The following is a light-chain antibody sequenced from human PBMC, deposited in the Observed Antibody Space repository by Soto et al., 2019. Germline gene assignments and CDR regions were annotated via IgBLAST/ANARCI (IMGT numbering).Light chain of an antibody. J-gene: IGLJ3*02. CDR3: ASYTGSSTYL. Sequence: QSVLTQPASMSGSPGQSITISCTGTSGDVGFYDFVSWYQQHPGKVPRLIIYGVTKRPSGVSHRFSGSKSGNTASLTISGLQVEDEAGYSCASYTGSSTYLFGGGTKVTVL. CDR1: SGDVGFYDF. V-gene: IGLV2-14*03. CDR2: GVT.